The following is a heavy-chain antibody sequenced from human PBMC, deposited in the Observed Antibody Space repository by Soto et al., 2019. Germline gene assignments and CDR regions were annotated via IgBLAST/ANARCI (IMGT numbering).Heavy chain of an antibody. J-gene: IGHJ5*02. CDR1: GFNFSIYW. V-gene: IGHV3-74*01. CDR2: INSDGTYA. Sequence: EVQLVESGGGLVQPGGSLRLSCAASGFNFSIYWMHWVRQVPGKGLVWVSRINSDGTYANYADSVKGRFTSTRDNAKNTLYLQMNSLRGEDTAVYYCARSGLALPYSASHWFDPWGHGTLVTVSS. CDR3: ARSGLALPYSASHWFDP. D-gene: IGHD3-22*01.